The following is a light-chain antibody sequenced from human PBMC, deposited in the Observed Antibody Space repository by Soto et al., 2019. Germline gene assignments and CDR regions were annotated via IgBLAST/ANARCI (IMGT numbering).Light chain of an antibody. CDR3: QQYSTYSS. Sequence: IQMTQSPSTLSASVGDRVTITCRASRSISTWLAWYQQKPGKAPKLLIYGASTLESGVPSRFSGRGSGAEFTLTISSLQPDDFATYYCQQYSTYSSFGPGTKVEIK. V-gene: IGKV1-5*03. J-gene: IGKJ1*01. CDR1: RSISTW. CDR2: GAS.